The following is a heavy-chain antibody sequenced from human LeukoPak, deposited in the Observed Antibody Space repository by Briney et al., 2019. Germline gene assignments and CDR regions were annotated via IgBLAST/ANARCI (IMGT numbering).Heavy chain of an antibody. D-gene: IGHD2-15*01. CDR3: AREEVVLGYCSGGSCSPYYYYGMDV. CDR1: GYTFTGYY. CDR2: INPNSGGT. J-gene: IGHJ6*02. V-gene: IGHV1-2*04. Sequence: GASVKVSCKAPGYTFTGYYMHWVRQAPGQGLEWMGWINPNSGGTNYAQKFQGWVTMTRDTSISTAYMELSRLRSDDTAVYYCAREEVVLGYCSGGSCSPYYYYGMDVWGQGTTVTVSS.